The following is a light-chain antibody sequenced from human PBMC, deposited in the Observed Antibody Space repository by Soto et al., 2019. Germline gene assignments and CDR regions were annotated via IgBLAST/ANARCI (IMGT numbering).Light chain of an antibody. V-gene: IGKV3-15*01. CDR2: GAS. Sequence: EIVMTQSTATLSVSPGERANLSCRASQNVSSNLAWYQQKPGQAPRHLIYGASTRATGIPARFSGSGSGTEFTLTISSRQSEDDAVYYCQQDNNWPPITFGQGTRLEIK. CDR3: QQDNNWPPIT. J-gene: IGKJ5*01. CDR1: QNVSSN.